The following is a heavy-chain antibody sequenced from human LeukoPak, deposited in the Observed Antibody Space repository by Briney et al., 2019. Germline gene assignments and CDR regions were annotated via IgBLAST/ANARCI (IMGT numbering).Heavy chain of an antibody. D-gene: IGHD3-22*01. V-gene: IGHV4-39*07. J-gene: IGHJ4*02. CDR1: GGSISSSSYY. CDR2: IYYSGST. CDR3: AKNPWGDVSSAYDN. Sequence: SETLSLTCTVSGGSISSSSYYWGWIRQPPGKGLEWIGSIYYSGSTYYNPSLKSRVTISVDTSKNQFSLKLSSVTAADTAVYYCAKNPWGDVSSAYDNWGQGTLVAVSS.